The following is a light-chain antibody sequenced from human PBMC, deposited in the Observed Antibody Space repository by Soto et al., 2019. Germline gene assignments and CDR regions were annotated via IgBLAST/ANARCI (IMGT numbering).Light chain of an antibody. Sequence: IVLSQSPATLSLSPGERATLSCRASENVRTFVDWYQQKPGQAPRLLIYGASTRATGVPARFSGGGSGTEFTLTITSLQSEDFAVYWCQQYNNWPLTVGPGTRLEI. J-gene: IGKJ5*01. CDR2: GAS. CDR3: QQYNNWPLT. CDR1: ENVRTF. V-gene: IGKV3D-15*01.